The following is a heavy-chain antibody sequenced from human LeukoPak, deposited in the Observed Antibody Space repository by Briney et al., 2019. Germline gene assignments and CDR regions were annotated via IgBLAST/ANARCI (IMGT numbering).Heavy chain of an antibody. CDR3: ARDSPLDYYDSKGDAFDI. V-gene: IGHV3-66*01. J-gene: IGHJ3*02. CDR1: GFTVSSNY. D-gene: IGHD3-22*01. CDR2: IYTGGDT. Sequence: GGSLRLSCAASGFTVSSNYMSWVRQAPGKGLEWVSTIYTGGDTYYADSVKGRFTISRDNSQNTLYLQMNSLRAEDTAVYYCARDSPLDYYDSKGDAFDIWGQGTMVTVSS.